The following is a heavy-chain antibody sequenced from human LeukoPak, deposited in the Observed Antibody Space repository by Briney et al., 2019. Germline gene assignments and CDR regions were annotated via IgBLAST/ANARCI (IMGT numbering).Heavy chain of an antibody. D-gene: IGHD4-17*01. V-gene: IGHV1-2*02. CDR3: XXXXXXTTTIAGLTIFYYYYYMDV. Sequence: ASVTVSCKASGYTFTGYYMHWVRQAPGQGLEWMGWINPNSGGTNYAQKFQGRVTMTRDTSISTAYMELSRLRSDDTAVYYCXXXXXXTTTIAGLTIFYYYYYMDVWGKGTTVTISS. CDR2: INPNSGGT. CDR1: GYTFTGYY. J-gene: IGHJ6*03.